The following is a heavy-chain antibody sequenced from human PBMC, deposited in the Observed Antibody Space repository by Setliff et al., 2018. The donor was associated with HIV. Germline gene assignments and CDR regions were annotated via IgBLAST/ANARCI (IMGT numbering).Heavy chain of an antibody. CDR1: GGSISSSSYY. Sequence: SETLSLTCTVSGGSISSSSYYWGWIRQPPGKGLEWIGSIYYSGSTYYNPSLKSRVTISVDTSKNQFSLKLSSVTAADTAVYSCARLWFGELLYDYWGQGTLVTVSS. J-gene: IGHJ4*02. V-gene: IGHV4-39*07. CDR2: IYYSGST. D-gene: IGHD3-10*01. CDR3: ARLWFGELLYDY.